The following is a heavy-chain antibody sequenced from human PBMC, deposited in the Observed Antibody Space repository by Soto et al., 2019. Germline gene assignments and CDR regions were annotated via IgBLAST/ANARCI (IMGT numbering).Heavy chain of an antibody. CDR3: AIESDDALTGYGFLDH. CDR1: GYTFTRYD. J-gene: IGHJ4*02. V-gene: IGHV1-18*01. D-gene: IGHD3-9*01. CDR2: ITTNIDNH. Sequence: QVQLVQSGPEVKRPGASVKVSCKASGYTFTRYDFNWVRQAPGQGLEWMGWITTNIDNHQYDPKFQDRVTMTTDTATSTVYMELRGLTSDDTAVYYCAIESDDALTGYGFLDHWGQGTLVTVSS.